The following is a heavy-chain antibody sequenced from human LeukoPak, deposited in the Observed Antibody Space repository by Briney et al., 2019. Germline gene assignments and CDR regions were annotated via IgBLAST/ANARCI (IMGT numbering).Heavy chain of an antibody. CDR3: ATDQVVVAATSDHYYYYGMDV. V-gene: IGHV1-24*01. D-gene: IGHD2-15*01. CDR1: GYTLTKLS. Sequence: GASVKVSCKVSGYTLTKLSMHWVRQAPGKGLEWMGGFDPEDGETIYAQKFQGRVTMTEDTSTDTAYMELSSLRSEDTAVYYCATDQVVVAATSDHYYYYGMDVWGQGTTVTVSS. J-gene: IGHJ6*02. CDR2: FDPEDGET.